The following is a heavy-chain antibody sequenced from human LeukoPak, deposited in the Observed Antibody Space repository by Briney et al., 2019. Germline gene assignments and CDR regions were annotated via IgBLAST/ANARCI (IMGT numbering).Heavy chain of an antibody. CDR3: AKGSQGWPYFFDY. D-gene: IGHD6-19*01. V-gene: IGHV3-23*01. Sequence: GGSLRLSCAASGFTFSSYSMNWVRQAPGKGLEWVSAIGSGGESTYYADSVKGRFTISRDNSKNTLSLQMNSLRAEDSAVYYCAKGSQGWPYFFDYWGQGTLVTVSS. CDR2: IGSGGEST. J-gene: IGHJ4*02. CDR1: GFTFSSYS.